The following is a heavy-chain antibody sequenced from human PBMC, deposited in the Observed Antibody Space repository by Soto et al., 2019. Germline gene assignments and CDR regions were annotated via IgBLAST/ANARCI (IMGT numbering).Heavy chain of an antibody. CDR3: AREGSYSAYNFAHGIQLWSFDF. J-gene: IGHJ4*02. CDR1: GGSINTFY. V-gene: IGHV4-4*07. D-gene: IGHD5-12*01. CDR2: IFSSGST. Sequence: LSLTCTVSGGSINTFYWSWVRQPAGKGLEWIGRIFSSGSTSFNPSLESRVAMSVDTSKNHFSLNLSSVTAADMAVYYCAREGSYSAYNFAHGIQLWSFDFWGQGALVTVSS.